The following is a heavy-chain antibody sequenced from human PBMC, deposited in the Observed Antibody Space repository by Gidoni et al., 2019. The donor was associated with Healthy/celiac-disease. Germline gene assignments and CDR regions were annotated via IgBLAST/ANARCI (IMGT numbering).Heavy chain of an antibody. V-gene: IGHV3-30-3*01. J-gene: IGHJ5*02. Sequence: QVQLVESGGGVVQPGRSLRLSCAASGFTFSSYAMHWVRQAPGKGLEWVAVISYDGSNKYYADSVKGRFTISRDNSKNTLYLQMNSLRAEDTAVYYCARDRFRNIVVVVATRGVGWFDPWGQGTLVTVSS. CDR1: GFTFSSYA. D-gene: IGHD2-15*01. CDR3: ARDRFRNIVVVVATRGVGWFDP. CDR2: ISYDGSNK.